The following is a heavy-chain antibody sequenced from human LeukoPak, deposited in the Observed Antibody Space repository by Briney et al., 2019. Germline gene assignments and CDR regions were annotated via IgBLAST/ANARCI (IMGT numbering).Heavy chain of an antibody. Sequence: GGSLRLSCAASGFTFSSYVMHWVRQAPGKGPEWVAVISYDGSNKYYADSVKGRFTISRDNSKNTLYLQMNSLRAEGTAVYYCAKDFPPYCSSTSCLPGYWGQGTLVTVSS. CDR2: ISYDGSNK. CDR3: AKDFPPYCSSTSCLPGY. V-gene: IGHV3-30*18. CDR1: GFTFSSYV. D-gene: IGHD2-2*01. J-gene: IGHJ4*02.